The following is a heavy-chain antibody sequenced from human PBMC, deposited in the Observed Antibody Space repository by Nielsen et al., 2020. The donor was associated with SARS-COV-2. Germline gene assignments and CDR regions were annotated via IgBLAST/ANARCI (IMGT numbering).Heavy chain of an antibody. CDR2: IWYDGSNK. CDR1: GFTFSSYG. J-gene: IGHJ6*02. V-gene: IGHV3-33*01. Sequence: GGSLRLSCAASGFTFSSYGMHWVRQAPGKGLEWVAVIWYDGSNKYYADSVKGQFTISRDNSKNTLYLQMNSLRAEDTAVYYCARDSAARYRDGEYYYYYGMDVWGQGTTVTVSS. CDR3: ARDSAARYRDGEYYYYYGMDV. D-gene: IGHD6-6*01.